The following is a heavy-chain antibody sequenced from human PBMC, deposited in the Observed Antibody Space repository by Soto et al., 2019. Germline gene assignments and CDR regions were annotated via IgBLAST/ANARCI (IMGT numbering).Heavy chain of an antibody. J-gene: IGHJ6*02. D-gene: IGHD1-7*01. CDR1: GFTFSSYG. Sequence: GGSLRLSCAASGFTFSSYGMHWVRQAPGKGLEWVAVISYDGSNKYYADSVKGRFTISRDNSKNTLYLQMNSLRAEDTAVYYCAKETVTGTIWHKGMDVSGQATTVTVSS. CDR3: AKETVTGTIWHKGMDV. V-gene: IGHV3-30*18. CDR2: ISYDGSNK.